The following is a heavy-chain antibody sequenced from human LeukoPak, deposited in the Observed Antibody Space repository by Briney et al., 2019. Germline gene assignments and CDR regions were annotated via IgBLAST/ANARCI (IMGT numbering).Heavy chain of an antibody. CDR3: ARRYYYYGSGSYYKPASSFDY. V-gene: IGHV4-39*01. CDR1: GGSIGSSSYY. D-gene: IGHD3-10*01. CDR2: IYYSGST. J-gene: IGHJ4*02. Sequence: PSETLSLTCTVSGGSIGSSSYYWGWIRQPPGKGLEWIGSIYYSGSTYYNPSLKSRVTISVDTSKNQFSLKLSSVTAADTAVYYCARRYYYYGSGSYYKPASSFDYWGQGTLATVSS.